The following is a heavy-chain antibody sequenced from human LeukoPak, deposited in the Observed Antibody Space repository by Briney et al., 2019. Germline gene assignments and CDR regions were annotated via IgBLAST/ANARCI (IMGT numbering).Heavy chain of an antibody. CDR2: INPNSGGT. Sequence: ASVKVSCKASGGTFSSYAISWVRQAPGQGLEWMGWINPNSGGTNYAQKFQGRVTMTRDTSISTAYMELSRLRSDDTAVYYCARDIVVVPAAILTYGMDVWGQGTTVTVSS. CDR3: ARDIVVVPAAILTYGMDV. D-gene: IGHD2-2*02. V-gene: IGHV1-2*02. J-gene: IGHJ6*02. CDR1: GGTFSSYA.